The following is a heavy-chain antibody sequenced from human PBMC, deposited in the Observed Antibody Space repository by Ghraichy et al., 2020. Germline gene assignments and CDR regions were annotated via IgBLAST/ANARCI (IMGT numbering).Heavy chain of an antibody. V-gene: IGHV1-18*01. CDR1: GYTFTSYG. J-gene: IGHJ6*03. CDR3: ARDPTPTGFLTGYYVYYYYYYMDV. D-gene: IGHD3-9*01. CDR2: ISAYNGNT. Sequence: ASVKVSCKASGYTFTSYGISWVRQAPGQGLEWMGWISAYNGNTNYAQKLQGRVTMTTDTSTSTAYMELRSLRSDDTAVYYCARDPTPTGFLTGYYVYYYYYYMDVWGKGTMVTVSS.